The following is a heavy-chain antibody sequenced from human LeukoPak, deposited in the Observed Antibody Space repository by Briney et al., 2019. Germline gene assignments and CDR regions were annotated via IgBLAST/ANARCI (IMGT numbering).Heavy chain of an antibody. CDR3: AIEGPGELDPTFDY. D-gene: IGHD1-26*01. V-gene: IGHV1-18*01. J-gene: IGHJ4*02. CDR1: GYTFTNYG. CDR2: ISPYNGNT. Sequence: ASVKVSCKASGYTFTNYGISWVRQAPGQGLEWMVWISPYNGNTNYAQKFQGRVTMTTDTSTSTVYMELRSLRSDDTALYYCAIEGPGELDPTFDYWGQGTLVTVSS.